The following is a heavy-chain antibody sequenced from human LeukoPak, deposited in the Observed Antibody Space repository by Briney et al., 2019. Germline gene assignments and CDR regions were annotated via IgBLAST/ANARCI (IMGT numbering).Heavy chain of an antibody. CDR2: IIPIFGTA. J-gene: IGHJ2*01. D-gene: IGHD3-22*01. V-gene: IGHV1-69*01. CDR3: ARAEYYDSSGFNWYFDL. CDR1: GGTFSSYA. Sequence: VKVSCKASGGTFSSYAVSWVRQAPGQGLEWMGGIIPIFGTANYAQKFQGRVTITADESTSTAYMELSSLRSEDTAVYYCARAEYYDSSGFNWYFDLWGRGTLATVSS.